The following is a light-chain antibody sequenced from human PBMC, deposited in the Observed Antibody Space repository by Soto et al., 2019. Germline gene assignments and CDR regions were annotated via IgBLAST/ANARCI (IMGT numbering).Light chain of an antibody. V-gene: IGKV1-5*01. CDR3: QQYNSYSGT. Sequence: DIQMTQSPSTLSASVGNRVTITCRASHNLDKWLAWYQQKPGKAPKLLIYDASSLASGVPSKFSGSGSGTEFTLTISSLQPDDFATYYCQQYNSYSGTFGQGTKVDIK. J-gene: IGKJ1*01. CDR2: DAS. CDR1: HNLDKW.